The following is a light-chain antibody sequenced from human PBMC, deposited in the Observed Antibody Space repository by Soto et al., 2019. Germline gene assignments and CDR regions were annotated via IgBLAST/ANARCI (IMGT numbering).Light chain of an antibody. V-gene: IGLV1-44*01. CDR1: NSNIGTNT. CDR3: EAWDDSRYGAV. J-gene: IGLJ2*01. Sequence: QSVPTQPPSASGTPGQRVTISCSGSNSNIGTNTINWYQQLPGTAPKLLIHSNDVRPSGVPDRFSGSKSGTSASLAISGLQSEDEADYYCEAWDDSRYGAVFGGGTKVTVL. CDR2: SND.